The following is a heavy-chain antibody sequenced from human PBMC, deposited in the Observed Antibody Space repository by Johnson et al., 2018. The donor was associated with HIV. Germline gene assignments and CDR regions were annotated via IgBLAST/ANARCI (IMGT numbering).Heavy chain of an antibody. D-gene: IGHD6-13*01. J-gene: IGHJ3*02. CDR1: GFTFRSYG. V-gene: IGHV3-30*18. CDR3: AKDAAAAALRAFDN. CDR2: ISYDGTNK. Sequence: QVQLVESGGSVVRPGGSLRLSCAASGFTFRSYGMHWVRQAPGKGLEWVAVISYDGTNKHYADSVKGRFTISRDNSKNTLFLQMNSLRAEDTAVYYCAKDAAAAALRAFDNWGQGTMVTVSS.